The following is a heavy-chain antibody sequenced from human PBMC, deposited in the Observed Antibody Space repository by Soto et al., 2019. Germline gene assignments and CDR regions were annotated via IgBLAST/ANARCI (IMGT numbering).Heavy chain of an antibody. CDR2: INHSGST. J-gene: IGHJ5*02. CDR3: ARGLKVRGVSTYWFDP. CDR1: GGSFSGYY. Sequence: QVQLQQWGAGLLKPSETLSLTCAVYGGSFSGYYWSWIRQPPGKGLEWIGEINHSGSTNYNPSLKRRVTISVDTSKNQSSLKLSSVTAADTAVYYCARGLKVRGVSTYWFDPWGQGTLVTVSS. V-gene: IGHV4-34*01. D-gene: IGHD3-10*01.